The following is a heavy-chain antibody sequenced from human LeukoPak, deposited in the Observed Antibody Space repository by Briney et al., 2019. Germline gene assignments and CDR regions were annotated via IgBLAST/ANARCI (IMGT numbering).Heavy chain of an antibody. CDR2: IYYSGNT. V-gene: IGHV4-59*12. CDR3: ARAVGPLGYCSSTSCSSLYYFDY. CDR1: GGSISDYY. J-gene: IGHJ4*02. D-gene: IGHD2-2*01. Sequence: SETLSLTCTVSGGSISDYYWSWIRQPPGKGLEWIGYIYYSGNTNYNPSLKSRVTISVDRSKNQFSLKLSSVTAADTAVYYCARAVGPLGYCSSTSCSSLYYFDYWGQGTLVTVSS.